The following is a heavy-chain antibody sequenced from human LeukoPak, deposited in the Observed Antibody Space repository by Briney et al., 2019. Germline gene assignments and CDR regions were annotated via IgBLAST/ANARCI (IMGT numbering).Heavy chain of an antibody. Sequence: SGTLSLTCTVSGGSISSYYGSWMRQPPGKGVEGIGYIYYRGSTKYNPSRKSRVTISVDTSKNQFSLKLSTGTAANTAVYYCARGRTVTTSIYSAYCGQATLVTAYS. J-gene: IGHJ4*02. V-gene: IGHV4-59*01. CDR1: GGSISSYY. CDR3: ARGRTVTTSIYSAY. D-gene: IGHD4-17*01. CDR2: IYYRGST.